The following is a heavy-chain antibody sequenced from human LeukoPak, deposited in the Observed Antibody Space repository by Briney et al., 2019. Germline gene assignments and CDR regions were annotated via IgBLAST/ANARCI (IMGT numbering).Heavy chain of an antibody. V-gene: IGHV4-39*01. J-gene: IGHJ3*02. CDR3: AGGRGGAFDI. D-gene: IGHD3-10*01. Sequence: SETLSLTCTVSGGSISSSSDYWGWIRQPPGKGLEWIGSIYYSGNTYYNPSLKSRVTISVDTSKNQFSLKLSSVTAADTAVYYCAGGRGGAFDIWGQGTMVTVSS. CDR1: GGSISSSSDY. CDR2: IYYSGNT.